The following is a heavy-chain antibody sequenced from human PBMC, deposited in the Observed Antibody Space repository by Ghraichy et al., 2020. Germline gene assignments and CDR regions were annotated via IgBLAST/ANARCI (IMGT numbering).Heavy chain of an antibody. D-gene: IGHD6-13*01. J-gene: IGHJ3*01. CDR2: INSDGSST. V-gene: IGHV3-74*01. Sequence: SLRLSCAASGFTLSSYWIHWVRQAPGKGLVWVSRINSDGSSTSYADSVRGRFTISRDNVKNTLHLQMNSLRAEDTAVYYCARDSSSWDAFDFWGQGTMVIVSS. CDR3: ARDSSSWDAFDF. CDR1: GFTLSSYW.